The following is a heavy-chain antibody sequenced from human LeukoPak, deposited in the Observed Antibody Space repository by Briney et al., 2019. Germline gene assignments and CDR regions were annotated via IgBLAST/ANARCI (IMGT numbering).Heavy chain of an antibody. Sequence: GGSLRLSCVASGFSFSSYGMHWVRQPPGKGLEWVAVIWYDGTNENYADSVKGRFTISRDNFKNTLYLQMNNLRAEDTAVYYCAVSSGYYYSRFDYWGQGTLVTVSS. V-gene: IGHV3-33*01. CDR1: GFSFSSYG. J-gene: IGHJ4*02. CDR3: AVSSGYYYSRFDY. D-gene: IGHD3-22*01. CDR2: IWYDGTNE.